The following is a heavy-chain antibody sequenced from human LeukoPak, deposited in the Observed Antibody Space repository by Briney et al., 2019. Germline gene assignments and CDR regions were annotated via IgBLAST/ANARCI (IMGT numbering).Heavy chain of an antibody. CDR1: GGSISSYY. CDR2: IYYSGST. V-gene: IGHV4-59*01. Sequence: KASETLSLTCTVSGGSISSYYWSWIRQPPGKGLEWIGYIYYSGSTNYNPSLKSRVTISVDTSKNQFSLKLSSVTAADTAVYYCARLSSSSDYWGQGTLVTVSS. J-gene: IGHJ4*02. D-gene: IGHD6-13*01. CDR3: ARLSSSSDY.